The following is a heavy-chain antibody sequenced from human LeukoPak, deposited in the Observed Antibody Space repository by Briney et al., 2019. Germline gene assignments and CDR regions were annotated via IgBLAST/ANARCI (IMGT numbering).Heavy chain of an antibody. CDR3: ARDEAP. CDR1: GFSFSNFW. Sequence: GGSLRLSCEASGFSFSNFWMRWVRQTPGKGLEWVASIKQDGSEKYYVDSVKGRFTISRDNAKNSLYLQMNSLRAEDTAVYYCARDEAPWGQGTMVTVSS. J-gene: IGHJ3*01. V-gene: IGHV3-7*01. CDR2: IKQDGSEK.